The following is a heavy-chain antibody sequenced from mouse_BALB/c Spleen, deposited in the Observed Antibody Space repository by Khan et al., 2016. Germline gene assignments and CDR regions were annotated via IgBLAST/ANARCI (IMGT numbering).Heavy chain of an antibody. CDR1: GFNIKDTY. Sequence: VQLQQPGAELVKPGASVKLSCTAPGFNIKDTYMHWVKQRPEQGLEWIGRIDPANGNTKYDPKFQGKATITADTSSNTAHLQPSSLTSEDTAVYYCAGSPYDYDVGFAYWGQGTLVTVSA. V-gene: IGHV14-3*02. CDR2: IDPANGNT. CDR3: AGSPYDYDVGFAY. D-gene: IGHD2-4*01. J-gene: IGHJ3*01.